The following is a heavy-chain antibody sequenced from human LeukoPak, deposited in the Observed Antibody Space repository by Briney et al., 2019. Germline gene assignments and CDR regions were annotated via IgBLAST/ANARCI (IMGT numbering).Heavy chain of an antibody. D-gene: IGHD6-13*01. CDR1: GFTFSSYA. Sequence: PGGSLRLSCAASGFTFSSYAMHWVRQAPGKGLEWVAVISYDGSNKYYADSVKGRFTISRDNSKNTLYLQMNSLRAEDTAVYYCARDRAYSSSWSTYYYYYYGMDVWGQGTTVTVSS. V-gene: IGHV3-30-3*01. J-gene: IGHJ6*02. CDR2: ISYDGSNK. CDR3: ARDRAYSSSWSTYYYYYYGMDV.